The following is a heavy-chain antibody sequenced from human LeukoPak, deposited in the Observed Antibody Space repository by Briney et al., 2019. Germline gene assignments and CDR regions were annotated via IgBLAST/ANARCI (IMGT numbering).Heavy chain of an antibody. Sequence: GGSLRLSCAASGFTFSSYAMSWVRQAPGKGLEWVSAISGSGGSTYYADSEKGRFTISRDNSKNTLYLQMNSLRAEDTAVYYCAKDPYSGSPETGLNWFDPWGQGTLVTVSS. CDR3: AKDPYSGSPETGLNWFDP. CDR1: GFTFSSYA. CDR2: ISGSGGST. V-gene: IGHV3-23*01. D-gene: IGHD1-26*01. J-gene: IGHJ5*02.